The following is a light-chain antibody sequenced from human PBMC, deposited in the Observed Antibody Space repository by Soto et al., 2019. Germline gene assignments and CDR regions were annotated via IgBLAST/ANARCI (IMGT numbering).Light chain of an antibody. CDR3: QQYEKWPPSIT. J-gene: IGKJ5*01. CDR1: QPLNNN. V-gene: IGKV3-15*01. Sequence: EIMMTQSPATLSVSPGDRATLSCRAGQPLNNNVAWYQHKPGQAPRLLIYGASTRATGISARFSGSGSGTEFTLTISSLQSEDFAVYYCQQYEKWPPSITFGQGTRLEIK. CDR2: GAS.